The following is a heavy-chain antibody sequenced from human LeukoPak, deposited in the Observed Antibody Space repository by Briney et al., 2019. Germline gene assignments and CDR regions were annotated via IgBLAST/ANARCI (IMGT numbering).Heavy chain of an antibody. Sequence: SETLSLTCTVSGGSISSYYWSWIRQPPGKGLEWIGDIYYSGTTNYNPSLKSRLTISVDTSKNQFSLKLISVTAADTAVYYCARHGFGSWAVDGSGSAELINWGQGALVTVSS. D-gene: IGHD3-10*01. V-gene: IGHV4-59*08. J-gene: IGHJ4*02. CDR2: IYYSGTT. CDR1: GGSISSYY. CDR3: ARHGFGSWAVDGSGSAELIN.